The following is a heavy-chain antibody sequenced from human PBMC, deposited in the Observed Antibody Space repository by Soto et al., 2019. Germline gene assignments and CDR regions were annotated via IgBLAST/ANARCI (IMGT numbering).Heavy chain of an antibody. CDR2: ISSSSSYI. CDR1: GFTFSSYS. V-gene: IGHV3-21*01. D-gene: IGHD5-18*01. J-gene: IGHJ4*02. CDR3: ARLWLGYFDY. Sequence: EVQLVESGGGLVKPGGSLRLSCAASGFTFSSYSRNWVRQAPGKGLEWVSSISSSSSYIYYADSVKGRFTISRDNAKNSLYLQMNSLRAEDTAVYYCARLWLGYFDYWGQGTLVTVSS.